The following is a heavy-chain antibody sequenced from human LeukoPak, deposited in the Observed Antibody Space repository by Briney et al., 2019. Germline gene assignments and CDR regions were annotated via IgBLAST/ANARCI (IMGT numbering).Heavy chain of an antibody. V-gene: IGHV4-38-2*02. CDR1: GYSISSGYY. CDR2: IYHSGST. D-gene: IGHD5-12*01. CDR3: ARETLSGYDGNDAFDI. J-gene: IGHJ3*02. Sequence: PSETLSLTCAVSGYSISSGYYWGWIRQPPGKGLEWIGSIYHSGSTYYNPSLKSRVTISVDTSKNQFSLKLSSVTAADTAVYYGARETLSGYDGNDAFDIWGQGTMVSVSS.